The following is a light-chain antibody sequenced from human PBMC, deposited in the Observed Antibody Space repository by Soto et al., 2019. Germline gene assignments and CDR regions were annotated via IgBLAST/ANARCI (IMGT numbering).Light chain of an antibody. CDR2: LEVSGSY. CDR3: ETWDNNILV. CDR1: SGHSSDI. J-gene: IGLJ2*01. V-gene: IGLV4-60*02. Sequence: QPVLTQSSSASASLGPSVNLTCTLSSGHSSDIIAWHQQQPGQAHRYLMKLEVSGSYNKGSGVPHRFSGSSSGADRYLTISNLQFEDEADYYCETWDNNILVFGGGTKLTVL.